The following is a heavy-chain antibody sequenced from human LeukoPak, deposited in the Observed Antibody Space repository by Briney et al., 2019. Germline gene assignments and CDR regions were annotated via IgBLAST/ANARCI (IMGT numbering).Heavy chain of an antibody. Sequence: SETLSLTCAVFGGSFSGHYWSWIRQPPGKGLEWIGEINHSGSINYNSSLKSRVTISVDTSKNQFSLKLSSVTAADTAVYFCARGFRGDNFDYWGQGTLVTVSS. J-gene: IGHJ4*02. CDR2: INHSGSI. CDR1: GGSFSGHY. D-gene: IGHD7-27*01. CDR3: ARGFRGDNFDY. V-gene: IGHV4-34*01.